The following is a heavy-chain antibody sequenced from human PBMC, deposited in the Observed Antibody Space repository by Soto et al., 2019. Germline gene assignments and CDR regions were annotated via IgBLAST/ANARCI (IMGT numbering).Heavy chain of an antibody. CDR1: GFTFSSYG. V-gene: IGHV3-30*18. D-gene: IGHD5-18*01. CDR3: AKPSGIQLWGPVDY. Sequence: QVQLVESGGGVVQPGRSLRLSCAASGFTFSSYGMHWVRQAPGKGLEWVAVISSDGSNKYYADSVKGRFTISRDNSKNTLYLQMNSLRAEDTAVYYCAKPSGIQLWGPVDYWGQGTLVTVSS. CDR2: ISSDGSNK. J-gene: IGHJ4*02.